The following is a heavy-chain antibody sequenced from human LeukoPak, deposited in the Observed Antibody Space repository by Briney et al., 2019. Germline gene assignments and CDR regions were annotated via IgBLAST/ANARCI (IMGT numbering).Heavy chain of an antibody. CDR3: ARRGYGDYAPFDY. V-gene: IGHV3-66*04. J-gene: IGHJ4*02. D-gene: IGHD4-17*01. Sequence: GGSLRLSCTVSGFTVSTNSMTWVRQAPGKGLEWLSLIYNGGTTHYADSVKGRFSISRDNSKNILYLQMNSLRAEDTAVYYCARRGYGDYAPFDYWGQGALVTVSS. CDR2: IYNGGTT. CDR1: GFTVSTNS.